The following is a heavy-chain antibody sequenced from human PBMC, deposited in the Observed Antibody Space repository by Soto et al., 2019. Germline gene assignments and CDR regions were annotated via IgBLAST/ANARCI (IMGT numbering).Heavy chain of an antibody. V-gene: IGHV1-46*02. D-gene: IGHD4-17*01. J-gene: IGHJ4*02. CDR1: GYNFNQYY. CDR2: INLRGGTT. Sequence: QVQLVQSGPEVRKPGASVRLSCATSGYNFNQYYIHWVRQAPGQGLGWMGIINLRGGTTEYAHKFRGRVTVPGDTSTRTAYMELSSLRSEDTAVYFCARGPDDSDVPRWDHWGQGTLITVSS. CDR3: ARGPDDSDVPRWDH.